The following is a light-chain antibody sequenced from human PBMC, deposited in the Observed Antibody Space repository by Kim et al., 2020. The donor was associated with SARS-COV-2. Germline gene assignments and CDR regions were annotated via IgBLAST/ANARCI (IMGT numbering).Light chain of an antibody. CDR3: MIWYSSAWV. V-gene: IGLV5-45*01. CDR1: SGINVGIYR. Sequence: LTCTFRSGINVGIYRIYWYQQKPGSPPQYLLRYQSDSDNQQGSGVPSRFSGSKDASANAGILLISGLQSEDEADYFCMIWYSSAWVFGGGTKLTVL. CDR2: YQSDSDN. J-gene: IGLJ3*02.